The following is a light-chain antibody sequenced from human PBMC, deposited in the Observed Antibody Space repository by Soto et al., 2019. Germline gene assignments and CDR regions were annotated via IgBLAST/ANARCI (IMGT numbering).Light chain of an antibody. CDR1: QSVSSY. J-gene: IGKJ5*01. CDR3: QQRSNWPPIT. Sequence: EIVLTQSPATLSLSPGERATLSCRASQSVSSYLAWYQQKPGQAPRLLIYEASNRATGIPARFSGSGSGTDFTLTISSIEPEDFAVYYCQQRSNWPPITFGQGTRVEIK. V-gene: IGKV3-11*01. CDR2: EAS.